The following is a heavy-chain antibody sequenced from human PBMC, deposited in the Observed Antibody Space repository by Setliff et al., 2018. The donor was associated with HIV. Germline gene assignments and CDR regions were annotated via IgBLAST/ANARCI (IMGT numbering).Heavy chain of an antibody. Sequence: VKVSCKASGYTLSNYYMHWVRQAPGQGLEWMGIINPSGESTTYAQRFQGRVTMTTDRSTSTVYMELSSLRSEDTAVYYCARDRGDLSLAYYLYYGMDVWGQGTTVTVSS. CDR3: ARDRGDLSLAYYLYYGMDV. J-gene: IGHJ6*02. CDR1: GYTLSNYY. V-gene: IGHV1-46*01. D-gene: IGHD3-10*01. CDR2: INPSGEST.